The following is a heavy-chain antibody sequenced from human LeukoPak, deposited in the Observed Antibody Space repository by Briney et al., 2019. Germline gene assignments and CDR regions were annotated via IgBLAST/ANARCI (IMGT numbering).Heavy chain of an antibody. J-gene: IGHJ3*02. Sequence: KPSETLSLTCTVSGGPISSYYWSWIRQPPGKGLEWIGYIYYSGSTNYNPSLKSRVTISVDMSKNQFSLKLSSVTAADTAVYYCARDRGATHNAFDIWGQGTMVTVSS. CDR2: IYYSGST. CDR1: GGPISSYY. V-gene: IGHV4-59*01. D-gene: IGHD5-12*01. CDR3: ARDRGATHNAFDI.